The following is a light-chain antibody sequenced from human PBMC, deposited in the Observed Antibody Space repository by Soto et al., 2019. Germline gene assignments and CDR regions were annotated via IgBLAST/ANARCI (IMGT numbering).Light chain of an antibody. Sequence: QSVLTQPPSVSGAPGQRVTISCTGSSSNIGAGYDVHWYQQLPGTAPKLLIYGNNNRPSGVPDRFSGSKSGTSASLAITGHQAEDEADYYCPSYDSSLGYVFGTGTKVTVL. CDR2: GNN. CDR3: PSYDSSLGYV. CDR1: SSNIGAGYD. J-gene: IGLJ1*01. V-gene: IGLV1-40*01.